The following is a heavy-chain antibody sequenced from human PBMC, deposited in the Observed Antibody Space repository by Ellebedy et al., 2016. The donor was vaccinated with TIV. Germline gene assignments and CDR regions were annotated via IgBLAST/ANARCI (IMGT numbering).Heavy chain of an antibody. CDR3: ATESGWWLVGATADAFDI. D-gene: IGHD1-26*01. J-gene: IGHJ3*02. V-gene: IGHV1-69*13. Sequence: SVKVSXXASGGTFSSYAISWVRQAPGQGLEWMGGIIPIFGTANYAQKFQGRVTITADESTSTAYMELSSLRSEDTAVYYCATESGWWLVGATADAFDIWGQGTMVTVSS. CDR2: IIPIFGTA. CDR1: GGTFSSYA.